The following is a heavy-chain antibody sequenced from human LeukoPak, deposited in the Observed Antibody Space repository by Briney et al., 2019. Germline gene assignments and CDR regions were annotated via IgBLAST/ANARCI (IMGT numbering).Heavy chain of an antibody. J-gene: IGHJ4*02. CDR3: ASSLDGYNPVDY. V-gene: IGHV3-66*02. CDR2: IYSGGST. Sequence: PGGSLRLSCAASGFTVSSNYMSWVRQAPGKGLEWVSVIYSGGSTYYADSVKGRFTISRDNSKNMLYLQMNSLRAEDTAVYYCASSLDGYNPVDYWGQGTLVTVSS. CDR1: GFTVSSNY. D-gene: IGHD5-24*01.